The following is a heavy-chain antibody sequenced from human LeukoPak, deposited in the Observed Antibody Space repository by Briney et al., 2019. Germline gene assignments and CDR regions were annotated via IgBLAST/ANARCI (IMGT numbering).Heavy chain of an antibody. V-gene: IGHV1-2*02. D-gene: IGHD4-17*01. CDR1: GYTFTCYY. J-gene: IGHJ4*02. Sequence: ASVKVSCKAFGYTFTCYYMHWVRQAPGQGLEWMGWINPNSGGTNYAQKFQGRVTMTRDTSISTAYMELSRLRSDDTAVYYCARDPGYGDYRWYFDYWGQGTLVTVSS. CDR2: INPNSGGT. CDR3: ARDPGYGDYRWYFDY.